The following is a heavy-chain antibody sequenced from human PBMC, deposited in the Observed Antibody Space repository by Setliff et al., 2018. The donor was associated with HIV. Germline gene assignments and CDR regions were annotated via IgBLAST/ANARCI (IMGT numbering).Heavy chain of an antibody. D-gene: IGHD1-1*01. CDR3: ARRRCSAASCPDNSWNWLDP. V-gene: IGHV4-4*08. Sequence: KPSETLSLTCTVSGGSMSTYYWSWIRQPPGKGLEWIGYIYTSGSTNYNPSLRSRVTISVDTSKNQFSLKLRSVTAADTAMYYCARRRCSAASCPDNSWNWLDPWGQGTLVTVSS. CDR1: GGSMSTYY. CDR2: IYTSGST. J-gene: IGHJ5*02.